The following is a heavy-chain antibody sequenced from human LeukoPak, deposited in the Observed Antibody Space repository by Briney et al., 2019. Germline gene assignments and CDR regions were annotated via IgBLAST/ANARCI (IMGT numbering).Heavy chain of an antibody. V-gene: IGHV3-23*01. CDR3: AKHLFFADSSGYYWAPDAFDV. Sequence: PGGSLRLSCAASGFTFSSYGMNWVRQAPGEGLEWVSGISGSGGTTYYADSVKGRFTISRDNSKNTLHLQMNRLRAEDTAVYYCAKHLFFADSSGYYWAPDAFDVWGQGTMVTVSA. CDR2: ISGSGGTT. D-gene: IGHD3-22*01. J-gene: IGHJ3*01. CDR1: GFTFSSYG.